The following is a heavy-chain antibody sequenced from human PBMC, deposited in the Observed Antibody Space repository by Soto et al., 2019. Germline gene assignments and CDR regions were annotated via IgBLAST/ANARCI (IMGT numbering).Heavy chain of an antibody. J-gene: IGHJ6*02. CDR1: GYTFTSYA. Sequence: GASVKVSCTASGYTFTSYAIHWVRQAPRQRLEWMGWINAGNGNTKYSQKFQGRVTITADESTSTAYMELSSLRSEDTAVYYCARYPQGYGAARARYYYYGMDVWGQGTTVTVSS. V-gene: IGHV1-3*01. CDR3: ARYPQGYGAARARYYYYGMDV. CDR2: INAGNGNT. D-gene: IGHD6-6*01.